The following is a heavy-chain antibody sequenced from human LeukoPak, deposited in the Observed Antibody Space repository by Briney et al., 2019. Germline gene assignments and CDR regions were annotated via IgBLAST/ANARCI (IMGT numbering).Heavy chain of an antibody. Sequence: GGSLRLSCAASGFTFSTSWMSWVRQAQGKGLEWVANINQDGSEKYYVDSVKGRFTISRDNADNSLYLQMNSLRAEDTAVYYCARKTTVPHFDYWGQGTLVTVSS. CDR3: ARKTTVPHFDY. D-gene: IGHD1-1*01. CDR2: INQDGSEK. V-gene: IGHV3-7*04. CDR1: GFTFSTSW. J-gene: IGHJ4*02.